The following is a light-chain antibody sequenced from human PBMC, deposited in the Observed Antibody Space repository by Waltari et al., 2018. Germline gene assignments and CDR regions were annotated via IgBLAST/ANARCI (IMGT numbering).Light chain of an antibody. Sequence: EIVMTQSPATLSVSPGGRATLSCRASQSVSTNLAWYQQKPGQAPRLLIYDASARATGVPARFSGSGSGTEFTLTISSLQSEDFAVFYCQQYFNWPLTFGQGTKLEIK. V-gene: IGKV3-15*01. CDR2: DAS. CDR3: QQYFNWPLT. J-gene: IGKJ2*01. CDR1: QSVSTN.